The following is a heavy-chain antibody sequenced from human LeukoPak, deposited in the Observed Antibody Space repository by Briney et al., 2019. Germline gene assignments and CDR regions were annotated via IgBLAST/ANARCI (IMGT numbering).Heavy chain of an antibody. V-gene: IGHV1-2*04. CDR2: INPNSGGT. CDR1: GYTFTCYY. Sequence: ASVKVSCKASGYTFTCYYMHWVRQAPGQGLEWMGWINPNSGGTNYAQKFQGWVTMTRDTSISTAYMELSRLRSDDTAVYYCARANSLGYCSGGSCPRWFDPWGQGTLVTVSS. CDR3: ARANSLGYCSGGSCPRWFDP. J-gene: IGHJ5*02. D-gene: IGHD2-15*01.